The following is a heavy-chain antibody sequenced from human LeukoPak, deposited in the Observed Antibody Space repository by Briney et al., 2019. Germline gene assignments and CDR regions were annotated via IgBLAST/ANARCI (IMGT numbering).Heavy chain of an antibody. J-gene: IGHJ6*02. CDR3: ARDLCSSWYRPRCYYYYGMDV. D-gene: IGHD6-13*01. CDR2: ISAYNGNT. Sequence: GASVKVSCKASGYTFTSYGISWVRQAPGQGLEWMGWISAYNGNTNYAQKLQGRVTMTTDTSTSTAYMEPRSLRSDDTAVYYCARDLCSSWYRPRCYYYYGMDVWGQGTTVTVSS. CDR1: GYTFTSYG. V-gene: IGHV1-18*01.